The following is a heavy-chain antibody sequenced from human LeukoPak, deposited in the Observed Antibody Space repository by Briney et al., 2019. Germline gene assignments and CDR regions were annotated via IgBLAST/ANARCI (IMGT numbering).Heavy chain of an antibody. CDR2: IYHSGRS. CDR3: ARILGAYCNGGSCPDAFDI. D-gene: IGHD2-15*01. Sequence: SETPSLTCAVSGYSISSGYYWGWIRQHPGKGLEWIGSIYHSGRSSYNPSLKSRVTISVDTSKNQFSLRLSSVTAADTAVYYCARILGAYCNGGSCPDAFDIWGQGTKATVSS. CDR1: GYSISSGYY. J-gene: IGHJ3*02. V-gene: IGHV4-38-2*01.